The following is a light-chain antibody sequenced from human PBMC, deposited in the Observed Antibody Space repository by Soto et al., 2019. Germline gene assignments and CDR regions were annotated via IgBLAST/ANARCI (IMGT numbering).Light chain of an antibody. CDR2: GAS. V-gene: IGKV1-39*01. CDR3: QQTYRTPLT. J-gene: IGKJ4*01. Sequence: DIQMTQSPNSLSASLRDRVTITCRASENIVTHLNWYQQRPGKAPKVLIYGASNLQPGVPSRFSGSGSGTDFILTISSLQPEDFASYYCQQTYRTPLTFGAGTKVDNK. CDR1: ENIVTH.